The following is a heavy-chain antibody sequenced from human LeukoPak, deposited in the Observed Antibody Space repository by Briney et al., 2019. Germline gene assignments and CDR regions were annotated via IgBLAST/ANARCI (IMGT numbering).Heavy chain of an antibody. CDR2: IYYSGST. CDR3: ARSTGWLQEFDY. J-gene: IGHJ4*02. D-gene: IGHD5-24*01. CDR1: GGSISSSSYY. V-gene: IGHV4-39*01. Sequence: SGTLSLTCTVSGGSISSSSYYWGWIRQPPGRGLEWIGNIYYSGSTYYNPSLKSRVTISVDTSKNQFSLKLSSVTAADTAVYYCARSTGWLQEFDYWGQGTLVTVSS.